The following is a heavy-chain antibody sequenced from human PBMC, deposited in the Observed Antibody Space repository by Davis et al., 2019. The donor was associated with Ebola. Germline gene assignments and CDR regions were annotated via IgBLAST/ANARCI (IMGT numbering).Heavy chain of an antibody. D-gene: IGHD3-3*01. Sequence: GESLKISCAASGFTFSSYGMHWVRQAPGKGLEWVAVISYDGSNKYYADSVKGRFTISRDNSKNTLYLQMNSLRAEDTAVYYCARDTSLIVGVVITNPFDYWGQGTLVTVSS. CDR3: ARDTSLIVGVVITNPFDY. CDR2: ISYDGSNK. V-gene: IGHV3-30*03. CDR1: GFTFSSYG. J-gene: IGHJ4*02.